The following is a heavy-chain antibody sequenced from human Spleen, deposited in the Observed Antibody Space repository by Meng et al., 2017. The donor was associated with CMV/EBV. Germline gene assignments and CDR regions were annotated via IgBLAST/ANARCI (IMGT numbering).Heavy chain of an antibody. J-gene: IGHJ4*02. CDR2: MNPNGGNT. CDR3: ARSGLSSSSPLDY. Sequence: ASVKVSCKASGYTFTSYDINWVRQATGQGLEWMGWMNPNGGNTGYAQKFQGRVTITRNTSISTAYMELSSLRSEDTAVYYCARSGLSSSSPLDYWGQGTLVTVSS. CDR1: GYTFTSYD. D-gene: IGHD6-6*01. V-gene: IGHV1-8*03.